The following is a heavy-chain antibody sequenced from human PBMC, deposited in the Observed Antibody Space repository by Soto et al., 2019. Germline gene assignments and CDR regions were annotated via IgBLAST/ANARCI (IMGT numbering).Heavy chain of an antibody. CDR1: GFTFRDYY. CDR2: ISSSGSTI. V-gene: IGHV3-11*01. Sequence: PGGSLRLSGGAAGFTFRDYYMSGIRQAPGKGLEWVSYISSSGSTIYYAYSVKGRFTISRDNAKNSLYLQMNSLRAEDTAVYYCAXSQDYDLLTGYYSGLDYWGQGTLVTVSS. J-gene: IGHJ4*02. D-gene: IGHD3-9*01. CDR3: AXSQDYDLLTGYYSGLDY.